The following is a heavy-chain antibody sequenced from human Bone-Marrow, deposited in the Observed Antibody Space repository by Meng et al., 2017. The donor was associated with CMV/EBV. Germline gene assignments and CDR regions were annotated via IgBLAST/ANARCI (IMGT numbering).Heavy chain of an antibody. CDR3: ARDCTNGVCWYYYYYGMDV. CDR2: ISAYNGNT. CDR1: GYSSTSYG. V-gene: IGHV1-18*01. Sequence: ASVKVSCKASGYSSTSYGISWVRQAPGQGLEWMGWISAYNGNTDYAQKLQGRVTMTTDTSTSTAYMELRSLRSDDTAVYYCARDCTNGVCWYYYYYGMDVWGQGTTVTVSS. J-gene: IGHJ6*02. D-gene: IGHD2-8*01.